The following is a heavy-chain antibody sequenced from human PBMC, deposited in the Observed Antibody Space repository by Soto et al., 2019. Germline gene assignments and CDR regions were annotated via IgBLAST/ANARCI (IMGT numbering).Heavy chain of an antibody. Sequence: QVQLVQSGPEVGKPGASVKVSCKASGYTFTGYYLHWVRQAPGQGLEWMGYINPDSGRTRYAQKFQGTVTMTRDTSITTAYLELSSLKYDDSAIFYCAFSFSQTNIDVWGQGTTVIVSS. CDR1: GYTFTGYY. J-gene: IGHJ6*01. CDR3: AFSFSQTNIDV. D-gene: IGHD3-3*01. CDR2: INPDSGRT. V-gene: IGHV1-2*02.